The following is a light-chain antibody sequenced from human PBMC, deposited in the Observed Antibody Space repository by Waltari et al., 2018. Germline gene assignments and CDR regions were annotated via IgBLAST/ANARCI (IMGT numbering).Light chain of an antibody. CDR2: EVT. V-gene: IGLV2-23*02. CDR1: SSDIGSYNL. Sequence: QSALTQPASVSGSPGQSITISCTGTSSDIGSYNLVSWYQQHPGKAPKLMIYEVTKRPSGVSNRFSGSKSGNTASLTISGLQAEDEADYYCCSYAGITTLLFGGGTKLTVL. CDR3: CSYAGITTLL. J-gene: IGLJ3*02.